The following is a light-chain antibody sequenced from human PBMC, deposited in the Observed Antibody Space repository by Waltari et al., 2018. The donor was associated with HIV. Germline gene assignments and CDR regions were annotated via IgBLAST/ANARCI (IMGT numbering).Light chain of an antibody. CDR3: QSYDSSLSTVL. CDR1: SSNIGAHYG. Sequence: QSVLTQPPSVSGAPGQTVTISCTGSSSNIGAHYGVNWYQQRPGTAPRPLIFSDHNRPSGVPDRFSGSRSGTSASLAITGLQAEDESDYYCQSYDSSLSTVLFGGGTKLTVL. J-gene: IGLJ3*02. CDR2: SDH. V-gene: IGLV1-40*01.